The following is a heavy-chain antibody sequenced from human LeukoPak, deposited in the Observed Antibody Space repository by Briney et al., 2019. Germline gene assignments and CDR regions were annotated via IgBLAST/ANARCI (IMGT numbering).Heavy chain of an antibody. Sequence: PSETLSPTCTVSGGSISSYYWSWIRQPPGKGLEWIGYIYYSGSTNYNPSLKSRVTISVDTSKNQFSLKLSSVTAADTAVYYCARATSGEVIPDNAFDIWGQGTMVTVSS. V-gene: IGHV4-59*12. CDR1: GGSISSYY. CDR2: IYYSGST. CDR3: ARATSGEVIPDNAFDI. J-gene: IGHJ3*02. D-gene: IGHD3-10*01.